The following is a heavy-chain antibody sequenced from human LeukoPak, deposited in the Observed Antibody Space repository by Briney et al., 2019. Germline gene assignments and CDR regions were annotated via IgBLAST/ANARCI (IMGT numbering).Heavy chain of an antibody. J-gene: IGHJ4*02. CDR3: ARNYYDSSEAFDC. Sequence: SETLSLTCTVSGGSFSSYYWSWIRQPPGKGLEWIGYIYTSGSTNYNPSLKSRVTISVDTSKNQFSLKLSSVTAADTAVYYCARNYYDSSEAFDCWGQGTLVTVSS. D-gene: IGHD3-22*01. V-gene: IGHV4-4*09. CDR2: IYTSGST. CDR1: GGSFSSYY.